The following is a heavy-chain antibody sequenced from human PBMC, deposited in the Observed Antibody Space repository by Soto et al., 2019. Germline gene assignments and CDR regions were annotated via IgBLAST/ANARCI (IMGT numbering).Heavy chain of an antibody. CDR1: GGSISSGGYS. Sequence: PSETLSLTCTVSGGSISSGGYSWSWIRQPPGKGLEWIGYIYHSGSTNYNPSLKSRVTISVDTSKNQFSLKLSSVTAADTAVYYCARNRIRVWFGELSYFDPWGQGTLVTVSS. V-gene: IGHV4-30-2*01. CDR3: ARNRIRVWFGELSYFDP. CDR2: IYHSGST. J-gene: IGHJ5*02. D-gene: IGHD3-10*01.